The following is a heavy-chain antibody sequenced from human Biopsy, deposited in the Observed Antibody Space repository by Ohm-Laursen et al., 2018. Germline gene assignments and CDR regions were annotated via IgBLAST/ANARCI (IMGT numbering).Heavy chain of an antibody. CDR3: ATDAVGGLAVF. D-gene: IGHD3-16*01. Sequence: ASSVKVSCKASGGTFNNYAISWVRRAPGPGLEWMGGISPVFGAVKYAEKFRGRLTITAGESTGTAYMELNSLTSDDTAVYYCATDAVGGLAVFGGQGTLVTVSS. CDR1: GGTFNNYA. CDR2: ISPVFGAV. J-gene: IGHJ4*02. V-gene: IGHV1-69*01.